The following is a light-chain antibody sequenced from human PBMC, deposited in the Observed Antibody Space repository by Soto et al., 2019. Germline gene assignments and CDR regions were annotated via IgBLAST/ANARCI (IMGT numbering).Light chain of an antibody. V-gene: IGKV1-39*01. Sequence: DIQMTQSPSSLSASVGDRVTITCRASQSIYSSLNWYHQKPGKAPKLLIYAASNLQSGVPSRFSSSGSGTDFTLSISSLQPEDFATYYCQQSYSAPYTLGQGTKLEI. CDR3: QQSYSAPYT. CDR1: QSIYSS. J-gene: IGKJ2*01. CDR2: AAS.